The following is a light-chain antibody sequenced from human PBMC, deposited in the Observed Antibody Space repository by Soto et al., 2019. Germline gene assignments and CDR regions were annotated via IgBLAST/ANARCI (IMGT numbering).Light chain of an antibody. J-gene: IGLJ1*01. CDR2: EVN. V-gene: IGLV2-14*01. CDR3: SSYSISTAYL. CDR1: SSDVGGYDY. Sequence: QSALTQPASVSGSPGQSITISCTGTSSDVGGYDYVSWYQLHPGKAPKLMVFEVNNRPPGVSYRFSGSKSGNTASLTISGLQAEDEADYFCSSYSISTAYLFGTGTKLTVL.